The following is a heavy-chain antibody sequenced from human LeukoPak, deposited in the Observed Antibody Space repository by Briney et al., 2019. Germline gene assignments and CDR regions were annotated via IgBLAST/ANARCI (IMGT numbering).Heavy chain of an antibody. J-gene: IGHJ4*02. CDR3: AKEVKGYSSSSSFDY. CDR1: GFTFSSYA. CDR2: ISGSGGST. D-gene: IGHD6-13*01. Sequence: TGGSLRLSCAASGFTFSSYAMSWVRQAPGKGLEWVSAISGSGGSTYYADSVKGRFTISRDNSKNTLYLQMNSLRAEDTAVYYCAKEVKGYSSSSSFDYWGQGTLVTVSS. V-gene: IGHV3-23*01.